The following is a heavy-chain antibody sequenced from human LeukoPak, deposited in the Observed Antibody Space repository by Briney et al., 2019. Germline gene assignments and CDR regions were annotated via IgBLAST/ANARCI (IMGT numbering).Heavy chain of an antibody. J-gene: IGHJ2*01. D-gene: IGHD3-16*01. CDR2: VYYSGST. CDR3: ARAPWGFWYFDL. V-gene: IGHV4-59*01. CDR1: SGSITTDY. Sequence: PSETLSLTCIVSSGSITTDYRSWIRQPPGKGLEWIGYVYYSGSTNYNPSLKSRVTISVDTSKNQLSLKLTSVTAADTTVYYCARAPWGFWYFDLWGRGTLVTVSS.